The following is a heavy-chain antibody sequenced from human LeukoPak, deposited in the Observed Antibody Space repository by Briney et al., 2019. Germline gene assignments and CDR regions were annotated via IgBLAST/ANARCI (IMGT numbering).Heavy chain of an antibody. D-gene: IGHD5-18*01. CDR2: IIPILGIA. J-gene: IGHJ6*02. V-gene: IGHV1-69*04. Sequence: ASVTVSCKASGGTFSSYAISWVRQAPGQGLEWMGRIIPILGIANYAQKFQGRVTITADKSTSTAYMELSSLRSEDTAVYYCARDGYSYGNYYYYGMDVWGQGTTVTVSS. CDR3: ARDGYSYGNYYYYGMDV. CDR1: GGTFSSYA.